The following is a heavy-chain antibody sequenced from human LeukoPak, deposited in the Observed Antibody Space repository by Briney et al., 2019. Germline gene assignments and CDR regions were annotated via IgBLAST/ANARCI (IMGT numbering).Heavy chain of an antibody. CDR3: ARELGSSSSGVFDY. Sequence: GGSLRLSCAASGFTFSSYSMNWVRQAPGKGLEWVSYISSSSSTIYYADSVKGRFTISRDNAKNSVYLQMNSLRAEDSAVYYCARELGSSSSGVFDYWGQGIQVTVSS. CDR1: GFTFSSYS. D-gene: IGHD6-6*01. J-gene: IGHJ4*02. CDR2: ISSSSSTI. V-gene: IGHV3-48*04.